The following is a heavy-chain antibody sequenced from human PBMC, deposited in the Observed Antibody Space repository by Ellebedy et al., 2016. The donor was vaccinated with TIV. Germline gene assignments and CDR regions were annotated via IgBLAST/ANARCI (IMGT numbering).Heavy chain of an antibody. CDR3: ARSYDSSGYYFDY. D-gene: IGHD3-22*01. CDR1: GYTFTGYY. J-gene: IGHJ4*02. Sequence: AASVKVSCKASGYTFTGYYMHWVRQAPGQGLEWMGWINPNSGGTNYAQKFQGRVTMTRDTSTSTVYMKLSSLRSEDTAVYYCARSYDSSGYYFDYWGQGTLVTVSS. V-gene: IGHV1-2*02. CDR2: INPNSGGT.